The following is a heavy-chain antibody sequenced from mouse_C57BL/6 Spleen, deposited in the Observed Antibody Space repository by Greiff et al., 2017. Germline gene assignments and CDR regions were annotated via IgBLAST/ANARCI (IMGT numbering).Heavy chain of an antibody. CDR3: ARGPYDGSSYGRYFDV. CDR1: GYTFTSYW. D-gene: IGHD1-1*01. V-gene: IGHV1-55*01. J-gene: IGHJ1*03. CDR2: IYPGSGST. Sequence: QVQLQQSGAELVKPGASVKMSCKASGYTFTSYWITWVKQRPGKGLEWIGDIYPGSGSTNYNEKFKSKATMTVDTSSSTAYMQLSSLTSEDSAVYYCARGPYDGSSYGRYFDVWGTGTTVTVSS.